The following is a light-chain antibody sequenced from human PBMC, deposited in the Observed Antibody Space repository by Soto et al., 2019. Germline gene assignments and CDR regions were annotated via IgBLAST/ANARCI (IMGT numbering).Light chain of an antibody. V-gene: IGKV1-5*01. CDR2: DAS. Sequence: DIQITQSPSTLSASVGDRVTITCRASQSISSWLAWYQQKPGKAPKLLIYDASSLESGVPSRFSGSGSGTEFTLTISSLQPDDFAVYSCLQYHNLWAFGQGTKV. CDR3: LQYHNLWA. J-gene: IGKJ1*01. CDR1: QSISSW.